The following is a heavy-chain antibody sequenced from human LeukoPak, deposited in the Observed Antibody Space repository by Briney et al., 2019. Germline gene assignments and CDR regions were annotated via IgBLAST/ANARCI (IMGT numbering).Heavy chain of an antibody. Sequence: ASVKVSCKASGYTFTSYAMHWVRQAPGQRLEWMGWINAGNGNTKYSQKFQGRVTITRDTSASTAYMELSGLRSEDTAVYYCAREGARNSWYAFDIWGQGTMVTVSS. CDR3: AREGARNSWYAFDI. CDR2: INAGNGNT. V-gene: IGHV1-3*01. D-gene: IGHD2-8*01. CDR1: GYTFTSYA. J-gene: IGHJ3*02.